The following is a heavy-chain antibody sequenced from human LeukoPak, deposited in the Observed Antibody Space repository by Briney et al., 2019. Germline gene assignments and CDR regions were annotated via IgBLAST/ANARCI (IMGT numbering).Heavy chain of an antibody. CDR3: AISSGSYDY. CDR1: GFTFSSYE. Sequence: GGSLRLSCAASGFTFSSYEMNWVRQAPGKGLEWVSYISSSGSTIYYADSVKGRFTISRDNSKNTLYLQMNSLRVEDTAVYYCAISSGSYDYWGQGTLVTVSS. CDR2: ISSSGSTI. V-gene: IGHV3-48*03. J-gene: IGHJ4*02. D-gene: IGHD1-26*01.